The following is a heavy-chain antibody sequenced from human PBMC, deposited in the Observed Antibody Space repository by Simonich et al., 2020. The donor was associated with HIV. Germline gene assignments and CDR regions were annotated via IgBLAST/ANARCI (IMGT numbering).Heavy chain of an antibody. CDR3: ASTSGVWFGEGWYFDL. V-gene: IGHV1-18*01. D-gene: IGHD3-10*01. J-gene: IGHJ2*01. CDR2: LNADKSNT. CDR1: GYSFTTYG. Sequence: QVQLVQSGAEVKKPGASVKVSCKASGYSFTTYGINWVRQAPGQGLEWMGWLNADKSNTNYAQKFQGRVTMTTDTSTSTAYMELRSLRFDDTAVYYCASTSGVWFGEGWYFDLWGRGTLVTVSS.